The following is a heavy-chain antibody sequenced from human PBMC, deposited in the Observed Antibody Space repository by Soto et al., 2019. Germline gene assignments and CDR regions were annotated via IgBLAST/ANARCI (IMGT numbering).Heavy chain of an antibody. V-gene: IGHV4-59*01. CDR3: ARSLTVTRFDQ. D-gene: IGHD4-17*01. J-gene: IGHJ4*02. Sequence: QVHLQESGPGLVKPSETLSLFCNVSGGSMSNNYWIWIRQAPGKGLEWIGYGFYTGSTNYNPSLMSRVTISVDTSKKYFSLRLRSVTAADTAVYYCARSLTVTRFDQWGQGTRVIVS. CDR2: GFYTGST. CDR1: GGSMSNNY.